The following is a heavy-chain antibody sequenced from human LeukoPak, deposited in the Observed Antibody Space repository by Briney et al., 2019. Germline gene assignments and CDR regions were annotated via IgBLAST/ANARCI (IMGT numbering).Heavy chain of an antibody. Sequence: GGSLSLSCAASGFTFSSYWMSWVRQAPGKGLEWVANIKQDGSEKYYVDSVKGRFTISRDNAKNSLYLQMNSLRAEDTAAYYCASSGAAGAAAGTEAFDIWGQGTMVTVSS. CDR1: GFTFSSYW. CDR2: IKQDGSEK. D-gene: IGHD6-13*01. CDR3: ASSGAAGAAAGTEAFDI. J-gene: IGHJ3*02. V-gene: IGHV3-7*01.